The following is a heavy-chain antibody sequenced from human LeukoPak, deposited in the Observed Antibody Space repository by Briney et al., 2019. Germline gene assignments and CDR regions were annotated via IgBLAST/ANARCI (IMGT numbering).Heavy chain of an antibody. D-gene: IGHD2-21*02. V-gene: IGHV3-21*01. CDR3: ARDHIRGDSYFDY. Sequence: GGSLRLSCAASGFTFSSYTMNWVRQAPGKGLEWVSSISSSSSYIYYADSVKGRFTISRDNAKNSLYLQMNSLRAEDKAVYYCARDHIRGDSYFDYWGQGTLVTVSS. CDR2: ISSSSSYI. CDR1: GFTFSSYT. J-gene: IGHJ4*02.